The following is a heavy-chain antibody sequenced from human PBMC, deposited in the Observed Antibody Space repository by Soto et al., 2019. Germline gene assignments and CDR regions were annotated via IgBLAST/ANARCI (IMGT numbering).Heavy chain of an antibody. D-gene: IGHD2-8*01. V-gene: IGHV1-2*04. CDR2: INAHSGGT. J-gene: IGHJ6*02. CDR3: ARGDSTDCSNGVCSFFYNHDMDV. CDR1: GFSFTGYY. Sequence: ASVKVSCKASGFSFTGYYIHWLRQAPGQGLEWMGWINAHSGGTSTAQKFQGWVTMTTDTSISTASMELTRLTSDDTAIYYCARGDSTDCSNGVCSFFYNHDMDVWGQGTTVTVSS.